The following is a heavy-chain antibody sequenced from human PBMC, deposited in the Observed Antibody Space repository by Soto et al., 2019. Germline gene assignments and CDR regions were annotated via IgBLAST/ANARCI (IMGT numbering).Heavy chain of an antibody. Sequence: QVHLVQSGAEVKKPGASVKVSCKGSGYIFTTYGITWVRQAPGQGLEWMGWISAHNGNTNYAQKLQGRVTVTRDTSTSTAYMALRNLRSDDTAVYYCARGRYGDYWGQGALVTVSS. V-gene: IGHV1-18*01. J-gene: IGHJ4*02. CDR2: ISAHNGNT. D-gene: IGHD1-1*01. CDR3: ARGRYGDY. CDR1: GYIFTTYG.